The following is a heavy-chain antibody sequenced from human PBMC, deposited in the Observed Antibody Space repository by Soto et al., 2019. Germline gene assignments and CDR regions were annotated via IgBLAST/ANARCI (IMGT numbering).Heavy chain of an antibody. D-gene: IGHD2-15*01. CDR3: ARDVDYCSGGSCYSFPYYYYYGMDV. V-gene: IGHV3-30*04. Sequence: GGSLRLSCAASGFTFSSSAMHWVRQAPGKGLEWVAVISYDGRNKYYADSVKGRFIISRDNSKNTLYLQMNSLRAEDTAVYYCARDVDYCSGGSCYSFPYYYYYGMDVWGQGTTVTVSS. CDR1: GFTFSSSA. J-gene: IGHJ6*02. CDR2: ISYDGRNK.